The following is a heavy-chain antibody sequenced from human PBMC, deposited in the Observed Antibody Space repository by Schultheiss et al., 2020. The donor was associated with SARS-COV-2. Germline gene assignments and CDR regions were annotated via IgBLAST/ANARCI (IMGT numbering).Heavy chain of an antibody. D-gene: IGHD2-2*02. CDR2: INHSGSGST. V-gene: IGHV4-34*01. CDR3: ARGGGYCSSTSCYKRGYYYYYMDV. Sequence: SQTLSLTCAVYGGSFSGYYWSWIRQPPGKGLEWIGEINHSGSGSTNYNPSLKSRVTISVDTSKNQFSLKLSSVTAADTAVYYCARGGGYCSSTSCYKRGYYYYYMDVWGKGTTVTVSS. CDR1: GGSFSGYY. J-gene: IGHJ6*03.